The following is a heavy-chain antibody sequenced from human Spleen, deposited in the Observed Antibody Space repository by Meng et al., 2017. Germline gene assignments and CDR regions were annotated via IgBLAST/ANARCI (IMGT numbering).Heavy chain of an antibody. CDR3: ARGPTTMAHDFDY. V-gene: IGHV4-34*01. CDR1: GGSFSDYY. D-gene: IGHD4-11*01. Sequence: VQLTQGGAGFVKLSETLSLTCVVSGGSFSDYYWSWIRQPPGKGLEWIGEINHSGSTNYNPSLESRATISVDTSQNNLSLKLSSVTAADSAVYYCARGPTTMAHDFDYWGQGTLVTVSS. CDR2: INHSGST. J-gene: IGHJ4*02.